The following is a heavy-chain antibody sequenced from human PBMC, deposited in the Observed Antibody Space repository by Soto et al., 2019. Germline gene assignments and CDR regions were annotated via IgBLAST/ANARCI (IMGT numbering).Heavy chain of an antibody. D-gene: IGHD3-16*01. CDR3: ARGNPFNYAGFDV. Sequence: ASVQVSCKASGYTFSDFDINWLRQAAGQGPGWMGWMNAKSGDTFSAQRLQGKFNMTWDTSLSTAYMEVGSLTSDDAAIYYCARGNPFNYAGFDVWGQGTTVTVSS. CDR1: GYTFSDFD. J-gene: IGHJ6*02. V-gene: IGHV1-8*01. CDR2: MNAKSGDT.